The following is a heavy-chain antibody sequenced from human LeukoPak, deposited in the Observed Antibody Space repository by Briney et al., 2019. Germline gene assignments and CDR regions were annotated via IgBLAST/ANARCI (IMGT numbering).Heavy chain of an antibody. CDR3: ARVTSSFYYGMDV. CDR2: IYPSGTT. D-gene: IGHD3-16*02. Sequence: PSETLSLTCTVSGGSITDYYWTWIRQPAGKGLEWIGRIYPSGTTIYNPSLKSRATMSVDTSKNHFSLQLSSVTAADTAVYSCARVTSSFYYGMDVWGQGTTVTVSS. J-gene: IGHJ6*02. V-gene: IGHV4-4*07. CDR1: GGSITDYY.